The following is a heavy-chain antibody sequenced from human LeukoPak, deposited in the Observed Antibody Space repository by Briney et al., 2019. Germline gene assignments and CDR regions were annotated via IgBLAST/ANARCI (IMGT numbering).Heavy chain of an antibody. V-gene: IGHV4-59*08. CDR3: ARHAGYGSGSYYNH. CDR2: IYYSGST. CDR1: GGSISSYY. D-gene: IGHD3-10*01. J-gene: IGHJ5*02. Sequence: SETLSLTCTVSGGSISSYYWSWIRQPSGKGLEWIGYIYYSGSTNYNPSLKSRVTISVDTSKNQFSLKLSSVTAADTAVYYCARHAGYGSGSYYNHWGQGTLVTVSS.